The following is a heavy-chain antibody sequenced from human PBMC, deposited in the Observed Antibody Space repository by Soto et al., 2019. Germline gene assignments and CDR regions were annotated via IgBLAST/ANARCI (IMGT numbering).Heavy chain of an antibody. J-gene: IGHJ4*02. CDR3: AKDMGRGYSYGCVDN. V-gene: IGHV3-23*01. Sequence: EVHLLESGGDLVRPGGSLRLSCAASGFTFSAYAMSWVRLAPGKGLEWVSAISGSAESTYYADSVRGRFTISRDNSKDTLHLQMNGLRADDTAVYYCAKDMGRGYSYGCVDNWGQGTLVTVSS. D-gene: IGHD5-18*01. CDR1: GFTFSAYA. CDR2: ISGSAEST.